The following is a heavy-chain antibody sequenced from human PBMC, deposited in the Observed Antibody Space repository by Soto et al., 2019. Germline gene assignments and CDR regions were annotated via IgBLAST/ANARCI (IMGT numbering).Heavy chain of an antibody. CDR3: AREVYSSGWYGYDY. D-gene: IGHD6-19*01. CDR1: GFTFSSYW. J-gene: IGHJ4*02. Sequence: GGSLRLSCAASGFTFSSYWMSWVRQAPGKGLEWVANIKQDGSEKYYVDSVKGRFTISRDNAKNSLYLQMNSLRAEDTAVYYCAREVYSSGWYGYDYWGQGTLVTVSS. CDR2: IKQDGSEK. V-gene: IGHV3-7*01.